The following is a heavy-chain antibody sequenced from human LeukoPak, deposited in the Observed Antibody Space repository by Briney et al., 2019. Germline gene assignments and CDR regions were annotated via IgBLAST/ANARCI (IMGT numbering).Heavy chain of an antibody. V-gene: IGHV3-23*01. D-gene: IGHD6-13*01. Sequence: PGGSLRLSCAASGFTFSSYAMSWVRQAPGKGLEWVSAIGGSGDSTNYVDSVRGRFTISRDNSKNTLYLQMNSLRAEDTAVYYCVKDKTAAAGRAYYFDYWGQGTLVTVSS. J-gene: IGHJ4*02. CDR2: IGGSGDST. CDR3: VKDKTAAAGRAYYFDY. CDR1: GFTFSSYA.